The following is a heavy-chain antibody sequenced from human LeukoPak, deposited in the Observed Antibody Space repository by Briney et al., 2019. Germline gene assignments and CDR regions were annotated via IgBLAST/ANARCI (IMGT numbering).Heavy chain of an antibody. Sequence: PGGSLRLSCAASGFTFSSYGMHWVRQAPGKGLEWVAVIWYDGSNKYYADSVKGRFTISRDNSKNTLYLQMNSLRAEDTAVYYCARESEVRGNWFDPWGQGTLVTVSS. CDR1: GFTFSSYG. CDR3: ARESEVRGNWFDP. D-gene: IGHD3-10*01. CDR2: IWYDGSNK. V-gene: IGHV3-33*01. J-gene: IGHJ5*02.